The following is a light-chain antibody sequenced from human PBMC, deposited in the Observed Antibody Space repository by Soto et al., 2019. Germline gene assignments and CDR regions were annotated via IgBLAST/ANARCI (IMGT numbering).Light chain of an antibody. CDR2: EVS. CDR3: SSYAGSNNYV. Sequence: QSVLTQPPSVSGAPGQGVTISCTGSSSNIGAGYDVHWYQQHPGKAPKLMIYEVSKRPSGVPDRFSGSKSGNTASLTVSGLQAEDEADYYCSSYAGSNNYVFGTGTKVTVL. CDR1: SSNIGAGYD. V-gene: IGLV1-40*01. J-gene: IGLJ1*01.